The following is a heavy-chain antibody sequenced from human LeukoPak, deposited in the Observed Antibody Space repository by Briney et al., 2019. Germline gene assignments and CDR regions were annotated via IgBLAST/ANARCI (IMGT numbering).Heavy chain of an antibody. Sequence: GASLKVSCKASGCTFTNYHINWVRQAPGQGLEWMGWINPNTGDRGYAQKFQGRVSITSDTSINTAYMELGSPRSEDTAVYFCARTTSLTASGYDYWGQGTLVTVSS. CDR2: INPNTGDR. CDR3: ARTTSLTASGYDY. CDR1: GCTFTNYH. V-gene: IGHV1-8*03. J-gene: IGHJ4*02. D-gene: IGHD4-17*01.